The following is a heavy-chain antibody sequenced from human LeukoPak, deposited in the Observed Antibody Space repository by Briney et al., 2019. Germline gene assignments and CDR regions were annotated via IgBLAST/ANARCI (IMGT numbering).Heavy chain of an antibody. CDR3: ARDCCPGGRNTFDP. V-gene: IGHV3-7*01. CDR1: GFSLSNYW. D-gene: IGHD2-8*02. J-gene: IGHJ5*02. Sequence: PGGSLRLSCAASGFSLSNYWMSWVRQAPGKGLEWVAKIKLDGSEEYYVDSVKGRFTISRDNAKNSVYLQMNSLRAEDTAVYYCARDCCPGGRNTFDPWGQGTLVTVSS. CDR2: IKLDGSEE.